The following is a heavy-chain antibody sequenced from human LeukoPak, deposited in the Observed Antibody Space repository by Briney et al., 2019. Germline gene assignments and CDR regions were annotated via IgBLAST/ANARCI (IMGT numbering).Heavy chain of an antibody. CDR3: AKDPGRGSAY. CDR2: IRYDGSNK. Sequence: GGSLRLSCAASGFTFSSYGMHWVRQAPGKGLEWVAFIRYDGSNKYYTDSVKGRFTISRDNSKNTLYPQMNSLRAEDTAVFYCAKDPGRGSAYWGQGTLVTVSS. V-gene: IGHV3-30*02. J-gene: IGHJ4*02. D-gene: IGHD3-10*01. CDR1: GFTFSSYG.